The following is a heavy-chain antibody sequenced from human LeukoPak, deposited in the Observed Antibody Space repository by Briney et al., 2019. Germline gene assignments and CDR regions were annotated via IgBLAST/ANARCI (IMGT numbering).Heavy chain of an antibody. J-gene: IGHJ6*03. V-gene: IGHV4-38-2*02. D-gene: IGHD3-10*01. CDR3: ARGGGSYYMTS. CDR1: GYSISSGYY. Sequence: SETLSLTCTVSGYSISSGYYWGWIRQPPGKGLEWIGSIYHSGSTYYNPSLKSRVTISVDTSKNQFSLKLSSVTAADTAVYYCARGGGSYYMTSGTKGPRSPSP. CDR2: IYHSGST.